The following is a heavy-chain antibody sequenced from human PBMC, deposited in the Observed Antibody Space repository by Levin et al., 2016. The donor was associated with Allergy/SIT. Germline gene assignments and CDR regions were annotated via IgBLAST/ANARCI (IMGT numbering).Heavy chain of an antibody. D-gene: IGHD2-15*01. V-gene: IGHV5-51*01. CDR2: IYPGDSEA. Sequence: GESLKISCKGSGYTFTTYWIGWVRQLPGKGLEWMGVIYPGDSEARYSPSFQGQVTLSVDKSISTAYFQWRSLKASDTGIYYCARQDMSYTNWLDPWGQGTLVTVSS. CDR3: ARQDMSYTNWLDP. CDR1: GYTFTTYW. J-gene: IGHJ5*02.